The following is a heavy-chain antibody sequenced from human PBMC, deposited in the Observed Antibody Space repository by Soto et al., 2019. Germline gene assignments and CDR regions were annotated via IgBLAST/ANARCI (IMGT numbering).Heavy chain of an antibody. D-gene: IGHD6-13*01. J-gene: IGHJ2*01. CDR1: GFTFSSYG. CDR3: AGVPGRIAAAGTDYWYFDL. V-gene: IGHV3-33*08. CDR2: IWYDGSNK. Sequence: GGSLRLSCAASGFTFSSYGMHWVRQAPGNGLEWVAVIWYDGSNKYYADSVKGRFTISRDNSKNTLYLQMNSLRAEDTAVYYCAGVPGRIAAAGTDYWYFDLWGRGTLVTVSS.